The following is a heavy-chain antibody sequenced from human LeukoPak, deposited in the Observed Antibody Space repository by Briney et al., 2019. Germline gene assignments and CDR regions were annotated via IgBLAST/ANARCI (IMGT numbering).Heavy chain of an antibody. CDR1: GFTFSSYW. V-gene: IGHV3-74*01. D-gene: IGHD7-27*01. J-gene: IGHJ4*02. Sequence: GGSLRLSCAASGFTFSSYWMHWVRQAPGKGLVWVSRINTDGSSTTYADSVKGRFTISRDNAKNTLYLQMNSLRAEDTAVYYCASTPGSYDYWGQGTLVTVSS. CDR3: ASTPGSYDY. CDR2: INTDGSST.